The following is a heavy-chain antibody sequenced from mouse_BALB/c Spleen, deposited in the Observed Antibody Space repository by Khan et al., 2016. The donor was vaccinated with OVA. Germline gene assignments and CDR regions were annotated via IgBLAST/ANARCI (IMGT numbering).Heavy chain of an antibody. CDR2: IWGGGTT. V-gene: IGHV2-6-5*01. CDR1: GFSLTDYG. Sequence: VQLVESGPGLVAPSQNLSITCTVSGFSLTDYGVSWIRQPPGMGLEWLGVIWGGGTTYYNSALKSRLSISKDNSKSQVFLKMTSLQTDDTAMYNCAKGLWSHYFTLDYWGQGASVTVSS. D-gene: IGHD1-1*02. J-gene: IGHJ4*01. CDR3: AKGLWSHYFTLDY.